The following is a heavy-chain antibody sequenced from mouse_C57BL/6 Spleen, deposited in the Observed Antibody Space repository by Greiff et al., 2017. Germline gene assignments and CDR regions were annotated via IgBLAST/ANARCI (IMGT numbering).Heavy chain of an antibody. D-gene: IGHD2-10*01. CDR1: GYSITSDY. CDR3: ARGLLDNAMDY. Sequence: EVHLVESGPGLAKPSQTLSLTCSVTGYSITSDYWNWIRTFPGNKLEYMGYISYSGSTYYNPSLKSRISITRDTSKNQYYLQLNSVTTEDTATYYCARGLLDNAMDYWGQGTSVTVSS. CDR2: ISYSGST. J-gene: IGHJ4*01. V-gene: IGHV3-8*01.